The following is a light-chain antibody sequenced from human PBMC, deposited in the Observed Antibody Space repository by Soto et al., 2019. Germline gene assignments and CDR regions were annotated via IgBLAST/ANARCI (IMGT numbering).Light chain of an antibody. CDR1: QTITTY. CDR2: AAS. J-gene: IGKJ4*01. CDR3: QQIYSAPLT. Sequence: DIQMTQSPSSLFASVGDSVTITCRASQTITTYLNWYRQKPGKAPKPLIYAASSLQSGVPSRFSGSGSETEFTLTISSLQPEDFATYFCQQIYSAPLTFGGGTRWISN. V-gene: IGKV1-39*01.